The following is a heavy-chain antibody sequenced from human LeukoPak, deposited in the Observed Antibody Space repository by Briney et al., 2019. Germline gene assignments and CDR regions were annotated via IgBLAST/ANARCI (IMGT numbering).Heavy chain of an antibody. J-gene: IGHJ4*02. CDR1: GFTFISYA. Sequence: GGSLRLSCAASGFTFISYAMSWVRQAPGKGLEWVSSISGSGGRTSYADSVQGRFTISRDNSKNTLYLELNSLRAEDAAVYFCAMAVIGSGWTLDYWGQGTLVTVS. CDR3: AMAVIGSGWTLDY. D-gene: IGHD6-19*01. CDR2: ISGSGGRT. V-gene: IGHV3-23*01.